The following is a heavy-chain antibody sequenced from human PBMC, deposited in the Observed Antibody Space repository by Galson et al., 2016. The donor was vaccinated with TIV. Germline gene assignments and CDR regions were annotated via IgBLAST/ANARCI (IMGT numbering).Heavy chain of an antibody. V-gene: IGHV2-5*02. CDR3: AHRRRDNGVWYTLDY. CDR2: IYWDNDE. J-gene: IGHJ4*02. D-gene: IGHD2-8*01. CDR1: GVG. Sequence: GVGVGWIRQPPGKALEWLALIYWDNDERYSPSLKNRLTISKDTSKNQVVLRMTSMDPVDTATYYCAHRRRDNGVWYTLDYWGQGILVTVSS.